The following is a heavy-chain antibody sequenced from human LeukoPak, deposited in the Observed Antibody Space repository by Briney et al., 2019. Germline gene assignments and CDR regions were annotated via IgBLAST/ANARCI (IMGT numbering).Heavy chain of an antibody. V-gene: IGHV1-69*13. CDR3: ARVAAAGMGWFDP. J-gene: IGHJ5*02. D-gene: IGHD6-13*01. CDR2: IIPIFGTA. Sequence: ASVKVSCKASGGTFSSYAISWVRQAPGQGLEWMGGIIPIFGTASYAQKFQGRVTITADESTSTAYMELSSLRSEDTAVYYCARVAAAGMGWFDPWGQGTLVTVSS. CDR1: GGTFSSYA.